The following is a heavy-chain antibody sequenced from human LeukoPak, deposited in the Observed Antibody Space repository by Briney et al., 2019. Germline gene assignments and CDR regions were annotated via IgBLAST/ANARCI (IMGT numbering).Heavy chain of an antibody. Sequence: GESLKISCKGSGYSFTSYWIGWVRQMPGKGLEWMGIICPGDSDTRYSPSFRGQVTTSADKSISTAYLQWSSLKASDTAMYYCARHREGSSWYRSQYYFDYWGQGTLVTVSS. CDR2: ICPGDSDT. D-gene: IGHD6-13*01. J-gene: IGHJ4*02. CDR1: GYSFTSYW. V-gene: IGHV5-51*01. CDR3: ARHREGSSWYRSQYYFDY.